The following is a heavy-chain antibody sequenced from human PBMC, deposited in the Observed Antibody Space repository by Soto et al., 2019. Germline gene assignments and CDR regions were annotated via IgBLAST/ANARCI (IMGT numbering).Heavy chain of an antibody. J-gene: IGHJ6*02. CDR3: ARVSGSYYYGMDV. CDR1: GGSISSYY. CDR2: ILYNWNT. Sequence: SETLSLTCTVSGGSISSYYWSWIRQPPGKGLEWIGYILYNWNTKYNPSLKSRVTISLDTSKNQFSLKLSSMTAADTAVYYCARVSGSYYYGMDVWGQGTTVTVSS. V-gene: IGHV4-59*01. D-gene: IGHD1-26*01.